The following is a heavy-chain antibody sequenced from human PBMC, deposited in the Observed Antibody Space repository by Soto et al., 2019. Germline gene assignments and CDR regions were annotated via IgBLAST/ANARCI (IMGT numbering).Heavy chain of an antibody. V-gene: IGHV6-1*01. CDR2: TYYRSKWFN. D-gene: IGHD3-22*01. J-gene: IGHJ4*02. CDR3: ARARPYYGSSGYYDS. CDR1: GDSVSSNSAA. Sequence: SQTLSLTCVISGDSVSSNSAAWNWIRQSPSRGLEWLGRTYYRSKWFNDYAVSVKSRITINPDTSKNQFSLQLSSVTPEDTAVYYCARARPYYGSSGYYDSWGQGILVTSPQ.